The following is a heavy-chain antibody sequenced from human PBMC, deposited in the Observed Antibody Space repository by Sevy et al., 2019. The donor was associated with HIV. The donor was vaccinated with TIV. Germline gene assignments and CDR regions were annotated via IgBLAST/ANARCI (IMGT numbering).Heavy chain of an antibody. D-gene: IGHD3-3*01. CDR3: VRGGVVIKWLGLGV. Sequence: GGSLRLSCAASGFPFNTYSMHWVRQAPGKGLVWVSSIERDGSKIKYADSVKGRFTISRDNAESTLYLQMDSVRVEDTGVYSCVRGGVVIKWLGLGVWRQGTTVTVSS. CDR2: IERDGSKI. CDR1: GFPFNTYS. J-gene: IGHJ6*02. V-gene: IGHV3-74*03.